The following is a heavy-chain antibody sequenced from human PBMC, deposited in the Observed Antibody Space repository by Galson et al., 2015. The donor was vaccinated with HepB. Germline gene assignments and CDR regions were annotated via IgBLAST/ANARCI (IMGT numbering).Heavy chain of an antibody. CDR3: AADPWYYYNTGSGYDAFYI. V-gene: IGHV1-58*01. CDR2: VVVGSGKT. J-gene: IGHJ3*02. CDR1: GSSFTTSA. D-gene: IGHD3-10*01. Sequence: SVKVSCKASGSSFTTSAVQWVRQARGQRLEWIGWVVVGSGKTDYAQRFQERVTITSDMSTSTAYMELSSLRSEDTAVYYCAADPWYYYNTGSGYDAFYIWGQGTMVTVSS.